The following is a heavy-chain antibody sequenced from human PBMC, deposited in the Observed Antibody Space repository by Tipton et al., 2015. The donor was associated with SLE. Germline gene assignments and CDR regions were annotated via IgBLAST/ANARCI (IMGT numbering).Heavy chain of an antibody. D-gene: IGHD3-10*01. Sequence: LSLTCTVSRGSMSRYYWSWIRQPPEKGLEWIGYMHYTGSTNYNPSLKSRVTISVDTSKDQFSLKLSSVTAADTALYYCARHRGGWKDGAFDNWGPGTLVTVSS. CDR1: RGSMSRYY. V-gene: IGHV4-59*01. CDR2: MHYTGST. J-gene: IGHJ4*02. CDR3: ARHRGGWKDGAFDN.